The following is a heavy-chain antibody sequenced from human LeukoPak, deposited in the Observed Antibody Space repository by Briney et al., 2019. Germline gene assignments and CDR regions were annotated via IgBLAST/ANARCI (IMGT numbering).Heavy chain of an antibody. CDR2: TSGSGGST. D-gene: IGHD2-15*01. V-gene: IGHV3-23*01. Sequence: PGGSLRLSCAASGFTFSSYAMSWVRQAPGKGLEWVSATSGSGGSTYYADSVKGRFTISRDNSKNTLYLQMNSLRAEDMAVYYCATSGDIVVVVAATFDYWGQGTLVTVSS. CDR1: GFTFSSYA. J-gene: IGHJ4*02. CDR3: ATSGDIVVVVAATFDY.